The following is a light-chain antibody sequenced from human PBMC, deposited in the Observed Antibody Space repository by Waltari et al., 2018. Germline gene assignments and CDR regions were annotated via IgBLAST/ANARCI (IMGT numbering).Light chain of an antibody. J-gene: IGLJ2*01. CDR3: QVWDSSSDHVV. CDR1: NIGSKS. Sequence: SHVLTQQPSVSVAPGKTASITCGGNNIGSKSVPWYQRKAGQAPELVIFYNDDRPSGIPERFSGSNSGNTATLTISRVEAGDEADYYCQVWDSSSDHVVFGGGTKLTVL. CDR2: YND. V-gene: IGLV3-21*04.